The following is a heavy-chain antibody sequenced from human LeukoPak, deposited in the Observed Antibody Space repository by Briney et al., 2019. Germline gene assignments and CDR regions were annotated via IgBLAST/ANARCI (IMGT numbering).Heavy chain of an antibody. CDR1: GFTFSSYS. V-gene: IGHV3-21*01. Sequence: GGSLRLSCAASGFTFSSYSMNWVRQAPGKGLEWVSSISSSSSYIYYADSVKGRFTISRDNAKNSLYLQMNSLRAEDTAVYYCARVDDGSGSYYRAFDIWGQGTMVTVSS. CDR3: ARVDDGSGSYYRAFDI. D-gene: IGHD3-10*01. J-gene: IGHJ3*02. CDR2: ISSSSSYI.